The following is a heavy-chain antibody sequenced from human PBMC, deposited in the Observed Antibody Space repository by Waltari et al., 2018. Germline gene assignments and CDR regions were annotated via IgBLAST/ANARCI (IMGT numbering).Heavy chain of an antibody. CDR3: ARGYRYDSSQRFYLDH. CDR1: GLSIRGYT. Sequence: QVQLAQSGAEVKSPGSSVTISCKASGLSIRGYTSSWVRHAPGQGLEWMGGFIPLTGSQISTPKFQGRLTITADGSTRTTVMELRNLKYEDTAVYFCARGYRYDSSQRFYLDHWGQGTPVIVS. V-gene: IGHV1-69*12. CDR2: FIPLTGSQ. D-gene: IGHD3-16*02. J-gene: IGHJ4*02.